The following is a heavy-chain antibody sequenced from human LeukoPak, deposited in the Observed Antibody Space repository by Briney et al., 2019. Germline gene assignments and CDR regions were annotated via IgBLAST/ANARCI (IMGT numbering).Heavy chain of an antibody. CDR2: IYTSGSI. CDR3: ARQGYVLNGGAFDF. CDR1: SGSISSGRYY. Sequence: TLSLTCTVSSGSISSGRYYWSWIRQPAGKGQEWIGRIYTSGSINYNPSLKSRVTISVDTSKNQFSLNLNSVTAADAAVYFCARQGYVLNGGAFDFWGQGTMVTVSS. V-gene: IGHV4-61*02. J-gene: IGHJ3*01. D-gene: IGHD6-13*01.